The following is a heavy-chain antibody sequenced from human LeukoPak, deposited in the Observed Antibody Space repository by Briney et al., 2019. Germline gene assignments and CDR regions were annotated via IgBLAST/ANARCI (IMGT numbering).Heavy chain of an antibody. Sequence: PGGSLRLSCAASGLTFSDYAMHWVRQAPGKGLECVAFILHDGSDQFYADSVKGRFTISRDNSKNTVFLQMNGLRGDDTGVYYCATDLMSSWYMIDYWGQGILVTISS. D-gene: IGHD6-13*01. CDR3: ATDLMSSWYMIDY. CDR2: ILHDGSDQ. V-gene: IGHV3-30*02. CDR1: GLTFSDYA. J-gene: IGHJ4*02.